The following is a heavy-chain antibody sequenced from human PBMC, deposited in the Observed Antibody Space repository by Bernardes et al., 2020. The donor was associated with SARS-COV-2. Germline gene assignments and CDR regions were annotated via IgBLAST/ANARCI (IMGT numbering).Heavy chain of an antibody. CDR2: IWYDGSNK. CDR1: GFTFSSYG. D-gene: IGHD4-17*01. Sequence: GGSLRLSCAASGFTFSSYGMHWVRQAPGKGLEWVAVIWYDGSNKYYADSVKGRFTISRDNSKNTLYLQMNSLRAEDTAVYYCARDDLTTVTDYYYYGMDVWGQGTTVTVSS. CDR3: ARDDLTTVTDYYYYGMDV. J-gene: IGHJ6*02. V-gene: IGHV3-33*01.